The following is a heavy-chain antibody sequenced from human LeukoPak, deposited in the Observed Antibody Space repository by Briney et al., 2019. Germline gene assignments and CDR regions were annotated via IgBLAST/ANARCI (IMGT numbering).Heavy chain of an antibody. Sequence: GGSLRLSCAASGFTFSSYWMSWVRQAPGKGLEWVANIKQDGSEKYYVDSVKGRFTISRDNAKNSLYLQMNSLRAEDTAVYYCARDGWELPNWFDPWGQGTLVTVSS. CDR3: ARDGWELPNWFDP. D-gene: IGHD1-26*01. CDR2: IKQDGSEK. CDR1: GFTFSSYW. V-gene: IGHV3-7*01. J-gene: IGHJ5*02.